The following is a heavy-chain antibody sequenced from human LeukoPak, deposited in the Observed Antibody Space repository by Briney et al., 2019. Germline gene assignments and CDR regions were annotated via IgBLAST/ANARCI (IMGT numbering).Heavy chain of an antibody. CDR2: FDPEDGET. CDR3: FGWFGEFPHPDYYYGMDV. D-gene: IGHD3-10*01. Sequence: ASVKVSCKVSGYTLTELSMHWVRQAPGKGLEWMGGFDPEDGETIYAQKFQGRVTMTEDTSTDTAYMELSSLRSEDTAVYYCFGWFGEFPHPDYYYGMDVWGQGTTVAVSS. CDR1: GYTLTELS. V-gene: IGHV1-24*01. J-gene: IGHJ6*02.